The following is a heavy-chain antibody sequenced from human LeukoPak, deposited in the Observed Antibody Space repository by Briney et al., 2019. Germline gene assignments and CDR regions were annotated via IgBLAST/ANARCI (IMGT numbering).Heavy chain of an antibody. CDR2: FTSMSRTI. J-gene: IGHJ4*02. CDR3: ARQSSGIAATDKIDY. V-gene: IGHV3-21*01. Sequence: GGSLRLSCAASGFTFSRYSTTWVRQAPGKGLEWVSSFTSMSRTIYYADSVKGRFTISRDDAKESLYLQMNSLRAEDTAIYYCARQSSGIAATDKIDYWGQGVLVTVSS. CDR1: GFTFSRYS. D-gene: IGHD6-13*01.